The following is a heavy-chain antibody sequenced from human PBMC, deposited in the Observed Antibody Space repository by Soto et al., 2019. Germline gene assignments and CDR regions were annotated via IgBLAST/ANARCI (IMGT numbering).Heavy chain of an antibody. J-gene: IGHJ5*02. V-gene: IGHV6-1*01. CDR2: TYFRSKWYN. CDR1: GDSVSSNTAS. D-gene: IGHD5-12*01. Sequence: SQTLSLTCAISGDSVSSNTASWNWIRQSASRGLEWLGRTYFRSKWYNDYAVSVKSRIIINPDTSNNQFSLQLNSVTPEDTAVYFCDKGENLGPKTGYAFDPWGQGSMVTVSS. CDR3: DKGENLGPKTGYAFDP.